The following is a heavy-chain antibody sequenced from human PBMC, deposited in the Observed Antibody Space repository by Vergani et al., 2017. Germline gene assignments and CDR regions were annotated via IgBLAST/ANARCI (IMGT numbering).Heavy chain of an antibody. V-gene: IGHV4-30-2*01. J-gene: IGHJ2*01. CDR1: GGSISSGGYS. Sequence: QLQLQESGSGLVKPSQTLSLTCAVSGGSISSGGYSWSWIRQPPGKGLEWIGYIYHSGSTYYNPSLKSRVTISVDTSKNQFSLKLGSVTAADTAVYYCARRRGRQPQSWYFDLWGRGTLVTVSS. CDR3: ARRRGRQPQSWYFDL. CDR2: IYHSGST.